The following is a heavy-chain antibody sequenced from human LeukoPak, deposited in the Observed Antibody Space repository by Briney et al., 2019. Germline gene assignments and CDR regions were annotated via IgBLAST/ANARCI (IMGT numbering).Heavy chain of an antibody. J-gene: IGHJ3*02. CDR3: ASDQNSSGYYSPAFDI. CDR2: INHSGST. V-gene: IGHV4-34*01. D-gene: IGHD3-22*01. Sequence: SETLSLTRAVYGGSFSGYYWSWIRQPPGKGLEWIGEINHSGSTNYNPSLKSRVTISVDTSKNQFSLKLSSVTAADTAVYYCASDQNSSGYYSPAFDIWGRGRTFTVSS. CDR1: GGSFSGYY.